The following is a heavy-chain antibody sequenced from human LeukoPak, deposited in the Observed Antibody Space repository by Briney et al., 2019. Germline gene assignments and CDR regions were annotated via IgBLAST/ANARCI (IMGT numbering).Heavy chain of an antibody. J-gene: IGHJ4*02. D-gene: IGHD1-14*01. CDR1: GFTVITND. CDR3: ARGVEPLAASTLAY. V-gene: IGHV3-53*01. Sequence: GGPLRLSCGASGFTVITNDMTWVRQAPGKRLEWVSVLYGDGNTKYADSVQGRFTISRDNSKNTLYLEMNSLSPDDTAVYYCARGVEPLAASTLAYWGQGTLVTVSS. CDR2: LYGDGNT.